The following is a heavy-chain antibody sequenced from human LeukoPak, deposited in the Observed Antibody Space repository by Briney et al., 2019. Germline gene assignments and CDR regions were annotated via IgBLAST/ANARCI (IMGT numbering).Heavy chain of an antibody. CDR3: ATVFKGSSLQDY. CDR2: IKTDESSA. D-gene: IGHD1-26*01. J-gene: IGHJ4*02. Sequence: PGGSLRLSCVASGFTTTNNWMYWIRQAPGRGLVWVSRIKTDESSAVYADSVKGRFTISRDNAKNTLYLQMNSLRVEDTAVYYCATVFKGSSLQDYWGQGTLVTVSS. CDR1: GFTTTNNW. V-gene: IGHV3-74*03.